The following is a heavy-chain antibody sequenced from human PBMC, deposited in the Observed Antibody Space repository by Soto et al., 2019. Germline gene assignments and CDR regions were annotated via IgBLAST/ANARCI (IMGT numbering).Heavy chain of an antibody. CDR2: INPSGGST. Sequence: QVQLVQSGAEVKKPGASVKVSCKASGYTVTSYYMHWVRQAPGQGLEWMGIINPSGGSTSYAQKFQGRVTMTRDTSTSTVYMELSSLRSEDTAVYYCARGDSIYSSSWYSRYDYWGQGTLVTVSS. CDR3: ARGDSIYSSSWYSRYDY. CDR1: GYTVTSYY. V-gene: IGHV1-46*01. J-gene: IGHJ4*02. D-gene: IGHD6-13*01.